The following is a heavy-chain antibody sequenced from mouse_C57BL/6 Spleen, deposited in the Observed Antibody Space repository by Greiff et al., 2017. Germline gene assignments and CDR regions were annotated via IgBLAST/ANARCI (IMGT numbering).Heavy chain of an antibody. Sequence: VMLVESGPGLVQPSQSLSITCTVSGFSLTSYGVHWVRQSPGKGLEWLGVIWRGGSTDYNAAFMSRLSITKDNSKSQVFFKMNSLQADDTAIYYCAKKGDYDAWFAYWGQGTLVTVSA. V-gene: IGHV2-5*01. CDR2: IWRGGST. J-gene: IGHJ3*01. D-gene: IGHD2-4*01. CDR1: GFSLTSYG. CDR3: AKKGDYDAWFAY.